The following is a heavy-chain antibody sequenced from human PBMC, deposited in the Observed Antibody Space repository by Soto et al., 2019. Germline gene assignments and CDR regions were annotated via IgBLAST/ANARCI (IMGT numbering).Heavy chain of an antibody. V-gene: IGHV1-69*02. CDR2: IIPILGIA. CDR3: ASFRLYYDFWSGYYTGHYYLDV. CDR1: GGTFSSYT. D-gene: IGHD3-3*01. J-gene: IGHJ6*03. Sequence: GASVKVSCKASGGTFSSYTISWVRQAPGQGLEWMGRIIPILGIANYAQKFQGRVTITADKSTSTAYMELSSLRSEDTAVYYCASFRLYYDFWSGYYTGHYYLDVWGKGTTVTVSS.